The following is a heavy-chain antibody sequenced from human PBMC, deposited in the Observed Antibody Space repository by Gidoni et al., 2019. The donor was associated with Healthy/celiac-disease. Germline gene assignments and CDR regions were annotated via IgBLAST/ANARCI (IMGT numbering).Heavy chain of an antibody. CDR2: IYYSGST. CDR3: ARDGDYDSSGYYTSNWYFDL. D-gene: IGHD3-22*01. V-gene: IGHV4-59*01. CDR1: GGSISSSY. Sequence: QVQLQESGPGLVKPSETLSLTCTVSGGSISSSYWSWIRQPPGKGLEWIGYIYYSGSTNYNPSLKSRVTISVDTSKNQFSLKLSSVTAADTAVYYCARDGDYDSSGYYTSNWYFDLWGRGTLVTVSS. J-gene: IGHJ2*01.